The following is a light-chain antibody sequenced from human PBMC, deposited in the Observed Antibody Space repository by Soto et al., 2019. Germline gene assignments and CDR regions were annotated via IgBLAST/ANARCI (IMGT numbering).Light chain of an antibody. CDR1: QSVRSK. CDR3: QQYNSWPPIT. J-gene: IGKJ5*01. V-gene: IGKV3-15*01. CDR2: GAS. Sequence: EIVMTQSPGTLSVSPGEGATLFCRASQSVRSKLAWYQQRAGQAPRLLMYGASTRATGIPDRFSGSGSVTEFTLTISGLQSEDFAVYYCQQYNSWPPITFGQGTRLEIK.